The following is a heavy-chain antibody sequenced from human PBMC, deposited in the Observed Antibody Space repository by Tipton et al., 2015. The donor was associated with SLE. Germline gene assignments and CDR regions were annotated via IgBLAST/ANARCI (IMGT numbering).Heavy chain of an antibody. J-gene: IGHJ5*02. D-gene: IGHD3-3*01. CDR2: VNHGGSA. CDR1: GDSLSGYY. Sequence: TLSLTCTVSGDSLSGYYWNWIRQPPGKGLEWIGEVNHGGSAYYSPSLQSRVSISVDTSKSQVSLNLSSVTAADTAVYYCARLIHDYGFWSGSQYWFDPWGPGTLVNVSS. V-gene: IGHV4-34*01. CDR3: ARLIHDYGFWSGSQYWFDP.